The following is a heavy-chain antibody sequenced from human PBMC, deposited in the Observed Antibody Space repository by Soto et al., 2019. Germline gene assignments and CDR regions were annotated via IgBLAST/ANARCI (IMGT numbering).Heavy chain of an antibody. D-gene: IGHD6-13*01. CDR1: GYTFTSYV. Sequence: QVQLVQSGAEVKKPGASVKVSCKASGYTFTSYVINWVRQATGQGLEWMGWMNPNSGNTAYAQKFQGRVTMTRNTSISTAYMELSSLRSEDTAVYYCARERSAAGTGWFDPWGQGTLVTVSS. CDR2: MNPNSGNT. CDR3: ARERSAAGTGWFDP. J-gene: IGHJ5*02. V-gene: IGHV1-8*01.